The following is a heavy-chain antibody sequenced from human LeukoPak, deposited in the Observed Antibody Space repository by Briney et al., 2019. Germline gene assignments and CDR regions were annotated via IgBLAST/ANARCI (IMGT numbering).Heavy chain of an antibody. CDR2: ISGSGGST. Sequence: PGGSLRLSCAASGFTFSTYAMSWVRQAPGKGLEWVSAISGSGGSTYYADSVKGRFTISRDNSKNTLYLQMNSLRAEDTAVYYCAKDLTVVVRGVIPSFDYWGQGTLVTVSS. CDR1: GFTFSTYA. CDR3: AKDLTVVVRGVIPSFDY. J-gene: IGHJ4*02. D-gene: IGHD3-10*01. V-gene: IGHV3-23*01.